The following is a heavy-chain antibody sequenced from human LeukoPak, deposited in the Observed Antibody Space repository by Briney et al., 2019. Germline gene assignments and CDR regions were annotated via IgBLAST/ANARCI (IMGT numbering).Heavy chain of an antibody. J-gene: IGHJ6*02. Sequence: MAGGSLRLSCAASGFTFSSYAMSWVRQAPGKGLEWVSSISSSSSYIYYADSVKGRFTISRDNAKNSLYLQMNSLRAEDTAVYYCARDPGPAGYYGMDVWGQGTTVTVSS. CDR2: ISSSSSYI. CDR1: GFTFSSYA. CDR3: ARDPGPAGYYGMDV. V-gene: IGHV3-21*01.